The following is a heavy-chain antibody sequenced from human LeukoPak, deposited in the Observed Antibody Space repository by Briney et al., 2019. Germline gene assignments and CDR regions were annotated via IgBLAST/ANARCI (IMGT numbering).Heavy chain of an antibody. D-gene: IGHD1-26*01. J-gene: IGHJ4*02. CDR3: ARDLESGSYEHYFDY. V-gene: IGHV4-30-2*01. CDR1: SGSISSGGYS. CDR2: IYHSGST. Sequence: PSETLSLTCAVSSGSISSGGYSWSWIRQPPGKGLEWIGYIYHSGSTYYNPSLKSRVTISVDRSKNQFSLQLNSVTPEDTAVYYCARDLESGSYEHYFDYWGQGTLVTVTS.